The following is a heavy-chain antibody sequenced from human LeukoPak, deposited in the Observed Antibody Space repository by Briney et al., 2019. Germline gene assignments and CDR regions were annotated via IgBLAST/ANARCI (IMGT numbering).Heavy chain of an antibody. D-gene: IGHD6-19*01. CDR3: ARVRMSGWTLGYAFDI. CDR2: ISSGSSAI. CDR1: GFTFSSYS. V-gene: IGHV3-48*01. J-gene: IGHJ3*02. Sequence: GGSLRLSCAASGFTFSSYSMNWVRQAPGKGLEWVSYISSGSSAIYYADSVKGRFTISRDNAKNSLYLQMNSLRAEDTAVYYCARVRMSGWTLGYAFDIWGQGTMVTVSS.